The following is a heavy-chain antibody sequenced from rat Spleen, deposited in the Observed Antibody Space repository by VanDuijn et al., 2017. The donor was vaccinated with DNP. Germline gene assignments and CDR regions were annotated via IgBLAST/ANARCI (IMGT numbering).Heavy chain of an antibody. V-gene: IGHV5-7*01. D-gene: IGHD1-7*01. Sequence: EVQLVESGGGLVQPGRSLKLSCAASGFTFSDYYMAWVRQAPKKGLEWVATISYDGSSIDYRDSVKGRFTTSRDNVKNILYLQMDSLRSEDTATYYCARPDCWGQGTLVTVSS. CDR1: GFTFSDYY. J-gene: IGHJ3*01. CDR2: ISYDGSSI. CDR3: ARPDC.